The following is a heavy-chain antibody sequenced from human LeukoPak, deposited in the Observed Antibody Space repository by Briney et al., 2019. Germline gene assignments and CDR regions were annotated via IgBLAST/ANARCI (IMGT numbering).Heavy chain of an antibody. V-gene: IGHV1-2*02. J-gene: IGHJ4*02. Sequence: ASVKVSCKASGYTFTEHYMHWVRQAPGQGLEWMGEIHSNSGGTRYAQRFQGRVTMTRDTSISTVYMELSSLTSDDSAVYYCARDPPSDRAVSFDYWGQGSLVTVSS. CDR2: IHSNSGGT. CDR3: ARDPPSDRAVSFDY. D-gene: IGHD1-26*01. CDR1: GYTFTEHY.